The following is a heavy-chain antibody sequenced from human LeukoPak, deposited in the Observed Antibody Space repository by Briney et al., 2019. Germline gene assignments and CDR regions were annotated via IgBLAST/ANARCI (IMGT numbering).Heavy chain of an antibody. CDR3: ARAVTGTTGAYYYYYMDV. CDR2: ISAYNGNT. D-gene: IGHD1-20*01. CDR1: GYTFASYG. Sequence: GASVKVSCKASGYTFASYGISWVRQAPGQGLEWMGWISAYNGNTNYTQKLQGRVTMTTDTSTSTAYMELGSLRSDDTAVYYCARAVTGTTGAYYYYYMDVWGKGTTVTVSS. V-gene: IGHV1-18*01. J-gene: IGHJ6*03.